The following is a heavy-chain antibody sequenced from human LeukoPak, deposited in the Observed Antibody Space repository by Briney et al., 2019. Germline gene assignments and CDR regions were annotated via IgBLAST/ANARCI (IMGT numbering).Heavy chain of an antibody. V-gene: IGHV4-31*03. CDR1: GGSISSGGYY. Sequence: PSQTLSLTCTVSGGSISSGGYYWSWIRQHPGKGLEWIGYIYYSGSTYYNPSLKSRVTISADTSKNQFSLKLSSVTAADTAVYYCASAVVPAAKDYYGMDVWGKGTTVTVSS. J-gene: IGHJ6*04. CDR3: ASAVVPAAKDYYGMDV. CDR2: IYYSGST. D-gene: IGHD2-2*01.